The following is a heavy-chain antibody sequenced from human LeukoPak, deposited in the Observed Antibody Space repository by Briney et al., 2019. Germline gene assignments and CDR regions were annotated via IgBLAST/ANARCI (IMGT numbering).Heavy chain of an antibody. Sequence: GGSLRLSCAASRFTFSSYEMNWVRQAPGKGPEWVSYISSSGSTMYYADSVQGRFTISRDTAKNTLLLQMNSLRAEDTAVYYCAREAKVGGALQYWGQGTLVTVSS. J-gene: IGHJ4*02. D-gene: IGHD1-26*01. CDR3: AREAKVGGALQY. CDR1: RFTFSSYE. V-gene: IGHV3-48*03. CDR2: ISSSGSTM.